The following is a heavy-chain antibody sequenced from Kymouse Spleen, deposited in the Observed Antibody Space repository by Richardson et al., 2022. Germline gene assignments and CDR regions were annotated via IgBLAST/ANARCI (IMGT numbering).Heavy chain of an antibody. J-gene: IGHJ3*02. V-gene: IGHV4-34*01. CDR1: GGSFSGYY. CDR2: INHSGST. D-gene: IGHD2-8*01. Sequence: QVQLQQWGAGLLKPSETLSLTCAVYGGSFSGYYWSWIRQPPGKGLEWIGEINHSGSTNYNPSLKSRVTISVDTSKNQFSLKLSSVTAADTAVYYCARDGCTNGVCYGAFDIWGQGTMVTVSS. CDR3: ARDGCTNGVCYGAFDI.